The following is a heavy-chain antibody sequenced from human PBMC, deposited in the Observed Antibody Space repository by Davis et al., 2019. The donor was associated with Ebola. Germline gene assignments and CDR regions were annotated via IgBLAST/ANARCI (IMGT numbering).Heavy chain of an antibody. V-gene: IGHV1-18*01. CDR3: ARDPKTTVTTRHWFDP. CDR1: GGTFSSYA. D-gene: IGHD4-17*01. J-gene: IGHJ5*02. Sequence: AASVKVSCKASGGTFSSYAISWVRQAPGQGLEWMGWISAYNGNTNYAQKLQGRVTMTTDTSTSTAYMELRSLRSDDTAVYYCARDPKTTVTTRHWFDPWGQGTLVTVSS. CDR2: ISAYNGNT.